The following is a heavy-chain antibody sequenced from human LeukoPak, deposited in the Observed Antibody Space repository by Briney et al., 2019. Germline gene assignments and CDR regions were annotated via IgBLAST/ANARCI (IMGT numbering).Heavy chain of an antibody. CDR2: INSDGSST. D-gene: IGHD3-22*01. V-gene: IGHV3-74*01. J-gene: IGHJ4*02. CDR3: ARDLLYVASSGYYPFDY. CDR1: GFTFSSYW. Sequence: GGSLRLSCAASGFTFSSYWMHWVRQAPGKGLVWVSRINSDGSSTSYADSVKGRFTISRDNAKNTLYLQMNSLRAEDTALYYCARDLLYVASSGYYPFDYWGQGTLVTVSS.